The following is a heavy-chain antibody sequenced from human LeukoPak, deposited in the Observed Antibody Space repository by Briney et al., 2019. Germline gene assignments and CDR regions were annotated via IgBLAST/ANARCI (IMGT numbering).Heavy chain of an antibody. V-gene: IGHV4-39*01. J-gene: IGHJ4*02. CDR1: GGSIFSTSFY. CDR2: MYYDGTT. D-gene: IGHD1-26*01. Sequence: SETLSLTCTVSGGSIFSTSFYWGWIRQPPGKGLEWIGSMYYDGTTYHNPSLKSRITISVDTSNSQFSLSLTSVTAADTAVYFCARRSDSGSDDGEDYFDSWGQGTLVTVSS. CDR3: ARRSDSGSDDGEDYFDS.